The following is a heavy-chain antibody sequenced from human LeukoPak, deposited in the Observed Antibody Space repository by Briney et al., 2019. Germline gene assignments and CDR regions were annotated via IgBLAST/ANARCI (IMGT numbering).Heavy chain of an antibody. Sequence: GGSLRLSCAASGFIFNNYGLVSVRQAPGKGLEWVSAISNDGGGTTYADFVKGRFTISRDKSKNTRFLQMNSLRAEDTALYYCAKGSSGYFLDLWGQGTLVTVSS. J-gene: IGHJ5*02. V-gene: IGHV3-23*01. D-gene: IGHD3-22*01. CDR2: ISNDGGGT. CDR1: GFIFNNYG. CDR3: AKGSSGYFLDL.